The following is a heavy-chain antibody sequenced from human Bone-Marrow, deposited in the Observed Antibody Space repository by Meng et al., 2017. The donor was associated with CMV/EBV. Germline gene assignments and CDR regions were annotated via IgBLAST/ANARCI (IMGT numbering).Heavy chain of an antibody. CDR3: ARSPDYVWGSYRTNYFDY. D-gene: IGHD3-16*02. V-gene: IGHV4-34*01. CDR2: NNHSGST. CDR1: GGSFSGYY. Sequence: GSLRLSCAVYGGSFSGYYWSWIRQPPGKGLEWIGENNHSGSTNYNPSLKSRVTISVDTSKNQFPLKLSSVTAADTPVYYCARSPDYVWGSYRTNYFDYWGQGTLVTVSS. J-gene: IGHJ4*02.